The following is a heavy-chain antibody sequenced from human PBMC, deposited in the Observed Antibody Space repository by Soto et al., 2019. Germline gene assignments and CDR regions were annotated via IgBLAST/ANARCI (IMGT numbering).Heavy chain of an antibody. CDR1: GFTFSSYA. D-gene: IGHD5-18*01. CDR2: ISYDGSSK. CDR3: AVGTRGYSYGHDVFDY. J-gene: IGHJ4*02. Sequence: QVQPVESGGGVVQPGRSLRLSCAASGFTFSSYAMHWVRQAPGKGLEWVAVISYDGSSKYYADSVKGRFTISRDNSKNTLYLQMNSLRAEATAVYYCAVGTRGYSYGHDVFDYWGQGTLVTVSS. V-gene: IGHV3-30-3*01.